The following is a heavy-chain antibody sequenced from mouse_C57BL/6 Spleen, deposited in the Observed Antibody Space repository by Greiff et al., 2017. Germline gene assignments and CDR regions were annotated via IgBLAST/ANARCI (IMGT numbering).Heavy chain of an antibody. CDR3: ARDGYYGSSPSFDY. J-gene: IGHJ2*01. CDR1: GFTFSSYT. Sequence: EVKLVESGGGLVKPGGSLKLSCAASGFTFSSYTMSWVRQTPEKRLEWVATISGGGGNTYSPDSVKGRFTISIDNAQNTLYLQMSSLRSEDTALYDCARDGYYGSSPSFDYWGQGTTLTVSS. V-gene: IGHV5-9*01. D-gene: IGHD1-1*01. CDR2: ISGGGGNT.